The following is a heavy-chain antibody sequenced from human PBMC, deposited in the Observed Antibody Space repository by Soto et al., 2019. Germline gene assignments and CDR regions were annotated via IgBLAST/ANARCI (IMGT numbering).Heavy chain of an antibody. CDR3: AKAPTAHDVSKDFHS. D-gene: IGHD1-26*01. J-gene: IGHJ4*02. CDR2: IYTRGST. CDR1: GGSFSGYY. V-gene: IGHV3-53*01. Sequence: ETLSLTCAVYGGSFSGYYMSWVRQAPGKGLEWVSVIYTRGSTYCADSVKGRFTISRDNSKNTLYLQMDNLRVEDTAMYYCAKAPTAHDVSKDFHSWGQGVLVTVSS.